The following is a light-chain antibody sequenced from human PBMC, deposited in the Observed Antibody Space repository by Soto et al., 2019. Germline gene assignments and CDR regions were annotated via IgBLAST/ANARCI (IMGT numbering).Light chain of an antibody. J-gene: IGKJ1*01. CDR1: QSVSSD. V-gene: IGKV3-15*01. CDR2: GAA. Sequence: EIVMTQSPATLSLSPGERATLSCRASQSVSSDLAWYQKKPGQAPRLLIYGAAIRATGIPARFSGSGSGTDLTLTISRLEPEDFAAYYCQQYNNWPPWTFGQGTKVDIK. CDR3: QQYNNWPPWT.